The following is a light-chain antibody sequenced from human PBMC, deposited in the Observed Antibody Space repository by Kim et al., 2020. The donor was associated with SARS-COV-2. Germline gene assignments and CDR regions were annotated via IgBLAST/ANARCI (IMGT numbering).Light chain of an antibody. V-gene: IGLV2-23*02. CDR1: SSDVGSYNL. J-gene: IGLJ3*02. CDR2: EVI. CDR3: SSYTGSTWV. Sequence: PGQSITISCTGTSSDVGSYNLVSWHQQHPGKVPKLMIYEVIKRPSGISDRFSGSKSGNTASLTISGLQAEDEADYYCSSYTGSTWVFGGGTQLTVL.